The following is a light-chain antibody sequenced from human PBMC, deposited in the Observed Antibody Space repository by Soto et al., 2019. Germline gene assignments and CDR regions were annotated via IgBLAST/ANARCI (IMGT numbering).Light chain of an antibody. V-gene: IGKV1-5*01. Sequence: DIQMTQSPSTLSASVGDRVTITCRASQSINSWLAWYQQKPGKAPQILIYDASTLKSGVPSRFSASGSGTEFTLIISSLQPDDFATYYCQQYTSYSWTFGQGTKWISN. CDR2: DAS. J-gene: IGKJ1*01. CDR3: QQYTSYSWT. CDR1: QSINSW.